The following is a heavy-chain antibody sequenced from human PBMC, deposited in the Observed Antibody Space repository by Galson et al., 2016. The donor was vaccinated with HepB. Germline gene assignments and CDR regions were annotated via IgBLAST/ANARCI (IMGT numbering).Heavy chain of an antibody. J-gene: IGHJ4*02. Sequence: SVKVSCKASGYTFIDYYMHWVRQTPGQGLEWMGWINPRTGGTNYAQKFQGRVTMTRDTSVGTAYMDLSNLQSDDTAVYRCARGFSSSHIPHFDLWGQGSVVTVYS. CDR1: GYTFIDYY. D-gene: IGHD6-6*01. V-gene: IGHV1-2*02. CDR3: ARGFSSSHIPHFDL. CDR2: INPRTGGT.